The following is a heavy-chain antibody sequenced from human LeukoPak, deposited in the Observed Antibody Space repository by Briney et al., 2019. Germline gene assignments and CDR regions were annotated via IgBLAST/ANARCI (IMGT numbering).Heavy chain of an antibody. CDR2: ISDNGGST. J-gene: IGHJ1*01. CDR3: AREFGLITSH. CDR1: GFTFSSYA. Sequence: GGSLRPSCAASGFTFSSYAMSWVRQAPGKGLEWVSSISDNGGSTYSADSVKGRFTISRDNSKNTLYLQMNSLRAEDTAVYYCAREFGLITSHWGQGTLVTVSS. V-gene: IGHV3-23*01. D-gene: IGHD3/OR15-3a*01.